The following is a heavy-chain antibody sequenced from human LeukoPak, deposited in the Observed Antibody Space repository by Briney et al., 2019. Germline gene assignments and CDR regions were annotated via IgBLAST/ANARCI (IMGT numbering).Heavy chain of an antibody. CDR1: GFTFSNYG. CDR3: AIAHYYGSGSRIDY. Sequence: GGSLRLSCGASGFTFSNYGMLWVRQAPGKGLDWVAFIRYDGNNKLYADSVKGRFTISRDNSKNTLYLQMNSLRAEDTAVYYCAIAHYYGSGSRIDYWGQGTLVTVSS. V-gene: IGHV3-30*02. D-gene: IGHD3-10*01. J-gene: IGHJ4*02. CDR2: IRYDGNNK.